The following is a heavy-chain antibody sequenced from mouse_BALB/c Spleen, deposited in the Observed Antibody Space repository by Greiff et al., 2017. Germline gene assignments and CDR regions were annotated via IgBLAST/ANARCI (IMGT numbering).Heavy chain of an antibody. V-gene: IGHV5-6-3*01. CDR1: GFTFSSYG. CDR3: ARARMDMDY. CDR2: INSNGGST. J-gene: IGHJ4*01. D-gene: IGHD2-3*01. Sequence: EVMLVESGGGLVQPGGSLKLSCAASGFTFSSYGMSWVRQTPDKRLELVATINSNGGSTYYPDSVKGRFTISRDNAKNTLYLQMSSLKSEDTAMYYCARARMDMDYWGQGTSVTVSS.